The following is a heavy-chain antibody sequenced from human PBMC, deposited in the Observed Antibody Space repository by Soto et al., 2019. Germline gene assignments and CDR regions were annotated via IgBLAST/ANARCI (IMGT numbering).Heavy chain of an antibody. D-gene: IGHD1-26*01. CDR2: INAGNGNT. V-gene: IGHV1-3*01. CDR1: GYTFTSYA. Sequence: ASVKVSCKASGYTFTSYAMHWVRQAPGQRLEWMGWINAGNGNTKYAQKLQGRVTMTTDTSTSTAYMELRSLRSDDTAVYYCAREGGRFARFDPWGKGTLVTVSS. CDR3: AREGGRFARFDP. J-gene: IGHJ5*02.